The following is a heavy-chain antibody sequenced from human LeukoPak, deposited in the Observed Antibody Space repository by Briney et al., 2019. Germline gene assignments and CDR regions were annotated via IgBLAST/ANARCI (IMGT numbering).Heavy chain of an antibody. V-gene: IGHV4-34*01. CDR2: INHSGST. CDR1: GGSFSGYY. Sequence: PSETLSLTCAVYGGSFSGYYWSWIRQPPGKGLEWIGEINHSGSTNYNPSLKSRVIISVDTSKNQFSLKLSSVTAADTAVYYCARVGYCSGGSCYTIDYWGQGTLVTVSS. J-gene: IGHJ4*02. D-gene: IGHD2-15*01. CDR3: ARVGYCSGGSCYTIDY.